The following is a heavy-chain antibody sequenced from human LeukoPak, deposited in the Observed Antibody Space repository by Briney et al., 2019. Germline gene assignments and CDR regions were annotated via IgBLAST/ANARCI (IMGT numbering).Heavy chain of an antibody. D-gene: IGHD3-9*01. V-gene: IGHV4-59*01. J-gene: IGHJ3*02. Sequence: SETLSLTCTLSGGSLSSYYWSWIRLPPGKGREWIGYLSKSGNNNYSPSLKSRVTIFGDTSKNQFFLKLSSVTAADTAVYYCARARYVNSFYAFDIWGQGTLVTVSS. CDR1: GGSLSSYY. CDR3: ARARYVNSFYAFDI. CDR2: LSKSGNN.